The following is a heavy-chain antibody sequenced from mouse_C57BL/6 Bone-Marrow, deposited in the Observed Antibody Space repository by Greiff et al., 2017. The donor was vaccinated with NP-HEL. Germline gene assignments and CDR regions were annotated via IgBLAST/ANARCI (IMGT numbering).Heavy chain of an antibody. D-gene: IGHD2-3*01. V-gene: IGHV1-53*01. Sequence: VQLQQPGTELVKPGASVKLSCKASGYTFTSYWMHWVKQRPGQGLEWIGNINPSNGGTNYNEKFKSKATLTVDKSSSTAYMQLSSLTSEDSAVYYCARWDFYDGYWYFDVWGTGTTVTVSS. J-gene: IGHJ1*03. CDR3: ARWDFYDGYWYFDV. CDR1: GYTFTSYW. CDR2: INPSNGGT.